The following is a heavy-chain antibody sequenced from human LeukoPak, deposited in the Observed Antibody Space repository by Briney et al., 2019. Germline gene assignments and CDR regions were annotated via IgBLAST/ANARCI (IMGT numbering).Heavy chain of an antibody. Sequence: PGGSLRLSCSASGLTFDHYAMHWVRQAPGKGLERVSGISRNSGSTGYADSVKGRFIVSRDNAKKSVYLKMNSLRAEDTAVYFCMDVWGTETTVTVSS. CDR2: ISRNSGST. CDR3: MDV. CDR1: GLTFDHYA. V-gene: IGHV3-9*01. J-gene: IGHJ6*03.